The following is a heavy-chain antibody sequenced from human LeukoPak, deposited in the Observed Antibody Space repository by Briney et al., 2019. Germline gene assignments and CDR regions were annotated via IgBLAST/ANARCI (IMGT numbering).Heavy chain of an antibody. J-gene: IGHJ3*01. Sequence: VASVKVSCKASGYTFNAYSMNWVRQAPGQGLEWMGWINTNTGNPTYAQGFTRRFVFSLDTSVSTAYLQISSPEAEDTAVYYCARITTYGAFDVWGQGTMVTVSS. CDR1: GYTFNAYS. CDR3: ARITTYGAFDV. CDR2: INTNTGNP. D-gene: IGHD1-14*01. V-gene: IGHV7-4-1*02.